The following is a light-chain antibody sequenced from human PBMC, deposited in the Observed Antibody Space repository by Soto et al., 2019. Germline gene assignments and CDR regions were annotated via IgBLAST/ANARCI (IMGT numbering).Light chain of an antibody. V-gene: IGKV3-20*01. J-gene: IGKJ4*01. CDR2: GAS. CDR1: QSVSSSY. Sequence: EIVLAQSPGTLSLSPGERATLSCRASQSVSSSYLAWYQQKPGQAPRLLIYGASSRATGIPDRFSGSGSGTDFTLTISRLEPEDFAVDYCQQYGSSTGLTFGGGTKVDIK. CDR3: QQYGSSTGLT.